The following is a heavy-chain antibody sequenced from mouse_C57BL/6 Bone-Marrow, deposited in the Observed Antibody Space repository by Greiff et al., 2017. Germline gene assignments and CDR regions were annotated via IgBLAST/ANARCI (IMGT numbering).Heavy chain of an antibody. J-gene: IGHJ2*01. D-gene: IGHD1-1*01. Sequence: QVHVKQSGAELAKPGASVKLSCKASGYTFTSYWMHWVKQRPGQGLEWIGYINPSSGYTKYNQKFKDKATLTADKSSSTAYMQLSSLTYEDSAVYYCAIPPLLLRFDYGGQGTTLTVSS. CDR2: INPSSGYT. CDR1: GYTFTSYW. V-gene: IGHV1-7*01. CDR3: AIPPLLLRFDY.